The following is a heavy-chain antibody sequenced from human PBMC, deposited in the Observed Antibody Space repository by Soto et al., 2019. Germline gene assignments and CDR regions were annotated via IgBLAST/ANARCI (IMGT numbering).Heavy chain of an antibody. V-gene: IGHV3-23*01. J-gene: IGHJ4*02. CDR3: AKTPKEAYCSSTSCYASFDY. D-gene: IGHD2-2*01. CDR1: GFTFSSYA. CDR2: ISGSGGST. Sequence: GGSLRLSCAASGFTFSSYAMSWVRQAPGKGLEWVSAISGSGGSTYYADSVKGRFTISRDNSKNTLYLQMNSLRAEDTAVYYCAKTPKEAYCSSTSCYASFDYWGQGTLVTVSS.